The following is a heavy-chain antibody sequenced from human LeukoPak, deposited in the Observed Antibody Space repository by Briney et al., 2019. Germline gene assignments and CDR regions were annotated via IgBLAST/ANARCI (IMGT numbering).Heavy chain of an antibody. CDR1: GFTFSSHG. D-gene: IGHD6-13*01. Sequence: GGSLRLSCAASGFTFSSHGMNWVRQAPGKGLEWVSGSSSIGGRTYYADSVKGRFTISRDNSKNTLYLQMNSLRAEDTAVYYCAKDLIAAAGISENNWFDPWGQGTLVTVSS. CDR3: AKDLIAAAGISENNWFDP. V-gene: IGHV3-23*01. CDR2: SSSIGGRT. J-gene: IGHJ5*02.